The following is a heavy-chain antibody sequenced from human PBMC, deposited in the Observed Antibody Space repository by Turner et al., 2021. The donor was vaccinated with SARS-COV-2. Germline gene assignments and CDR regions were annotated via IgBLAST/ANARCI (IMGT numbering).Heavy chain of an antibody. V-gene: IGHV3-53*02. D-gene: IGHD6-19*01. Sequence: EVQLVETGGGLIQPGGSLRLSCAASGLTVSRNYMNWVRQAPGKGLEWVSVIYSGGSTYYADSVKGRFTISRDNSKNSLYLQMNSLRAEDTALYHCAKSIGWYNYYFDYWGQGTLVTVSS. CDR3: AKSIGWYNYYFDY. CDR1: GLTVSRNY. J-gene: IGHJ4*02. CDR2: IYSGGST.